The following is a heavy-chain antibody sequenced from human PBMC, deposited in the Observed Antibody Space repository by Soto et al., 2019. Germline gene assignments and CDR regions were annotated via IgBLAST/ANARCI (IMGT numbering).Heavy chain of an antibody. D-gene: IGHD3-3*01. J-gene: IGHJ5*02. CDR2: ISNSGTTI. Sequence: GGSLRLSCAASGFLFSDYYMNWIRQAPGKGLEWVSYISNSGTTIYYADSVKGRFTISRDNAKNSLFLQMNSLRAEDTAVYYCARDRVYWTGYQSSARSFPAGSWGQGTLVTVYS. CDR3: ARDRVYWTGYQSSARSFPAGS. CDR1: GFLFSDYY. V-gene: IGHV3-11*01.